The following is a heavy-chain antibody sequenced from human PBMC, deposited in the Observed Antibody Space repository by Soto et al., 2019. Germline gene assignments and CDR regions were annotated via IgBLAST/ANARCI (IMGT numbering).Heavy chain of an antibody. CDR2: IYWDDDK. V-gene: IGHV2-5*02. D-gene: IGHD1-1*01. Sequence: SGPTLVKPTQTLTLTCTFSGFSLSTSGVAVGWIRQPPGKALEWLALIYWDDDKRYSPSLKSRLTITKDTSKNQVVLTMTNMDPLVTATYYCAHRPPERGLASFDPWGQGTLVTVSS. CDR1: GFSLSTSGVA. J-gene: IGHJ5*02. CDR3: AHRPPERGLASFDP.